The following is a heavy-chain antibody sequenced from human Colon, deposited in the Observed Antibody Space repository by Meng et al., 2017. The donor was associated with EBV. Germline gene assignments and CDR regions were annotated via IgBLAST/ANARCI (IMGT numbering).Heavy chain of an antibody. CDR1: GYTFTSYA. D-gene: IGHD5-12*01. CDR3: ARNRPRGVATGANWFDP. Sequence: QLVQSGSELKKPGASVKVSCKASGYTFTSYAMNWVRQAPGQGLEWMGWISAYNGNTNYAQKLQGRVTMTTDTSTSTAYMELRSLRSDDTAVYYCARNRPRGVATGANWFDPWGQGTLVTVSS. J-gene: IGHJ5*02. V-gene: IGHV1-18*01. CDR2: ISAYNGNT.